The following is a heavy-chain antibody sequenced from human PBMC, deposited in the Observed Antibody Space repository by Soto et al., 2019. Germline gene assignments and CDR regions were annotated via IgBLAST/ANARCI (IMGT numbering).Heavy chain of an antibody. Sequence: EVQLVQSGAEVKKPGESLKISCKASGYTFASQWIGWLRQMPGKGLEWVGITYPADSDSRYSRSFRGQVTISVDMSINPAYLHLSSVQASDTAMYYCARRTPDSESYDAFDIWGQGTMVTVSS. CDR3: ARRTPDSESYDAFDI. D-gene: IGHD1-26*01. V-gene: IGHV5-51*01. J-gene: IGHJ3*02. CDR1: GYTFASQW. CDR2: TYPADSDS.